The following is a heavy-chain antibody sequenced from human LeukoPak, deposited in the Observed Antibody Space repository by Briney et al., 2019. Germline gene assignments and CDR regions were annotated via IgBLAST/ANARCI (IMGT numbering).Heavy chain of an antibody. V-gene: IGHV1-69*01. D-gene: IGHD3-22*01. CDR3: ASRSYYYDSSGYYDI. J-gene: IGHJ3*02. Sequence: SVNVSYKASGGTFSIYALSWVPQAPGQGLEWMGGVIPIFGTGNYAQKFQGRVKITADQSTSTADMELSSLRSEDTVVYYCASRSYYYDSSGYYDIWGQGTMVTVSS. CDR2: VIPIFGTG. CDR1: GGTFSIYA.